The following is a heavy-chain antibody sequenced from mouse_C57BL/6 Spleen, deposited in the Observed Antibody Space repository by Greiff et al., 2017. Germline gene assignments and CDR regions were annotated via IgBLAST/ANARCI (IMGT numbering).Heavy chain of an antibody. CDR3: ARHVGTGYAMDY. Sequence: EVQRVESGGGLVQPGESLKLSCESNEYEFPSHDMSWVRKTPEKRLELVAAIHSDGGSTYYPDPMERRFIISRDNTKKTLYLQMSSLRSEDTALYYCARHVGTGYAMDYWGQGTSVTVSS. V-gene: IGHV5-2*01. J-gene: IGHJ4*01. CDR2: IHSDGGST. D-gene: IGHD4-1*01. CDR1: EYEFPSHD.